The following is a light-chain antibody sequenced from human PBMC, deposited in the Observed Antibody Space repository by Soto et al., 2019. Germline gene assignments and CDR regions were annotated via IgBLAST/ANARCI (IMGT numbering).Light chain of an antibody. Sequence: IVLTQSPATLSVSPGETATLSCRASENINTYLAWYQQKPGQAPRLLIYDTSTRATGIPARFSGSGSGTEFTLTISSLQSEDFAVYYCQQYKKWPPITFGQGTRLEIK. CDR1: ENINTY. CDR2: DTS. J-gene: IGKJ5*01. CDR3: QQYKKWPPIT. V-gene: IGKV3-15*01.